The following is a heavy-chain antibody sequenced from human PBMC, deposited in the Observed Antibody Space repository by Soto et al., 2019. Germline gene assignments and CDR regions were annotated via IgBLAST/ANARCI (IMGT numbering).Heavy chain of an antibody. V-gene: IGHV5-10-1*01. J-gene: IGHJ6*02. CDR2: IDPSDSYT. CDR3: ARQGPRNGMDV. Sequence: VESLKISCKGAGYIFTSYWISWFRQMPGKGLEWMGRIDPSDSYTNYSPSFQGHVTISADKSISTAYLQWSSLKASDTAMYYCARQGPRNGMDVWGQGTTVTVSS. CDR1: GYIFTSYW.